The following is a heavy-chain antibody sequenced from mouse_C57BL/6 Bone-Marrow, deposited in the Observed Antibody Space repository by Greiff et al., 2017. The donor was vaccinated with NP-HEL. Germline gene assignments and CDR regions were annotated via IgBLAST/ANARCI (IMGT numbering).Heavy chain of an antibody. Sequence: DVKLVESEGGLVQPGSSMKLSCTASGFTFSDYYMAWVRQVPEKGLEWVANINYDGSSTYYLESLKSRFIFSRDNATSILYLQMSSLKSEDTATYYCASDRGYYYAMDYWGQGTSVTVSS. D-gene: IGHD2-2*01. CDR3: ASDRGYYYAMDY. CDR2: INYDGSST. CDR1: GFTFSDYY. J-gene: IGHJ4*01. V-gene: IGHV5-16*01.